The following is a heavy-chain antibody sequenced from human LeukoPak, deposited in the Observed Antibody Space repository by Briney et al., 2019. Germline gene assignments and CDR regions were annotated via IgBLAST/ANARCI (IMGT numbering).Heavy chain of an antibody. V-gene: IGHV1-69*01. D-gene: IGHD5-18*01. CDR3: ASSRRGSYGYFLYFDY. J-gene: IGHJ4*02. CDR2: IIPIFGTA. Sequence: SVKVSCKASRGTFSRYAISWVRQAPGQGLDWMGGIIPIFGTANYAHKLQGRVAITADESTSTAYMELSSLRSEDTAVYYCASSRRGSYGYFLYFDYWGQGTLVTVSS. CDR1: RGTFSRYA.